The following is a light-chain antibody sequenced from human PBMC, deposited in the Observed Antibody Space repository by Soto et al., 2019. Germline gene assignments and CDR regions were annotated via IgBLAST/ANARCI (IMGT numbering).Light chain of an antibody. CDR3: QQYDNLRCT. V-gene: IGKV1-33*01. J-gene: IGKJ3*01. CDR1: QDISNY. CDR2: DAS. Sequence: DIQMTQSPSSLSASVGDRVTITCQASQDISNYLNWYQQKPGKAPKLLIYDASNLETGVPSRFSGSGSGTDFTFTISSLQPEDIATYYCQQYDNLRCTLGPGTKVDIK.